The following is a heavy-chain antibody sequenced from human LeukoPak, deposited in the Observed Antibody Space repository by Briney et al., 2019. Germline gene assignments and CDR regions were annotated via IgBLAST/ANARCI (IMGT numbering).Heavy chain of an antibody. CDR2: IYYSGST. CDR3: ASSPFIAVAGTSYYYYYYMDV. CDR1: GGSISSYY. Sequence: PSETLSLTCTVSGGSISSYYWSWIRQPPGKGLEWIGYIYYSGSTNYNPSLKSRVTISVDTSKNQLSLKLSSVTAADTAVYYCASSPFIAVAGTSYYYYYYMDVWGKGTTVTVSS. V-gene: IGHV4-59*01. J-gene: IGHJ6*03. D-gene: IGHD6-19*01.